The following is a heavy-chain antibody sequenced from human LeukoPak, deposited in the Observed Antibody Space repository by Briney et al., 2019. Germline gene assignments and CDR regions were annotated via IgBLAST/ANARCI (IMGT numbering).Heavy chain of an antibody. D-gene: IGHD2-2*02. CDR3: ARAQYLWFDP. V-gene: IGHV4-59*01. J-gene: IGHJ5*02. CDR1: GGSISSYY. Sequence: SETLSLTYTVSGGSISSYYWSWIRQPPGKGLEWIGYIYYSGSTNYNPSLKSRVTISVDTSKNQFSLKLSSVTAADTAVYYCARAQYLWFDPWGQGTLVTVSS. CDR2: IYYSGST.